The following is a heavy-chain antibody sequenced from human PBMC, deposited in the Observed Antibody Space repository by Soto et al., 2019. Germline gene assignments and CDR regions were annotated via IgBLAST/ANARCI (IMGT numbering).Heavy chain of an antibody. J-gene: IGHJ4*02. V-gene: IGHV1-3*01. D-gene: IGHD6-19*01. Sequence: GASVKVSCKASGYTFTSYAMHWVRPAPGQRLEWMGWINAGNGNTKYSQKFQGRVTITRDTSASTAYMELSSLRSEDTAVYYCARDFRYSTGWYPPFDYWGQGTLVTVSS. CDR1: GYTFTSYA. CDR2: INAGNGNT. CDR3: ARDFRYSTGWYPPFDY.